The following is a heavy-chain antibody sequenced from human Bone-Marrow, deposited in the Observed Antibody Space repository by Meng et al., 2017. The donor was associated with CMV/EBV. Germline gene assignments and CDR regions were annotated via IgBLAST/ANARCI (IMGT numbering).Heavy chain of an antibody. J-gene: IGHJ4*02. D-gene: IGHD1-26*01. V-gene: IGHV6-1*01. CDR1: GDSVSGNSAI. CDR2: TYYRSRWYN. CDR3: TRSDGRNHFDY. Sequence: QIQLQQSGPGLVKPSQTLSLTCAISGDSVSGNSAIWRWIRQSPSRGLEWLGRTYYRSRWYNDYAVSVKSRIIITPDTSKNHFSLQLNSVTPEDTAIYYCTRSDGRNHFDYWGLGSLVTVSS.